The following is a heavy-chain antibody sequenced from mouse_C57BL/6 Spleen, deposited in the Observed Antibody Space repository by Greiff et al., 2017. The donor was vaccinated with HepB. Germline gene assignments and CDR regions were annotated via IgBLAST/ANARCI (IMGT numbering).Heavy chain of an antibody. CDR1: GYTFTDYN. Sequence: VQLQQSGPELVKPGASVKIPCKASGYTFTDYNMDWVKQSHGKSLEWIGDINPNNGGTIYNQKFKGKATLTVDKSSSTAYMELRSLTSEDTAVYYCARWNLLGGYYFDYWGQGTTLTVSS. CDR2: INPNNGGT. J-gene: IGHJ2*01. CDR3: ARWNLLGGYYFDY. V-gene: IGHV1-18*01. D-gene: IGHD2-1*01.